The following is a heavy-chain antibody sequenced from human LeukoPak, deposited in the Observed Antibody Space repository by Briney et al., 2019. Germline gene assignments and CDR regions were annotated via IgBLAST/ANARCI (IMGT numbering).Heavy chain of an antibody. CDR2: ISGSGAST. CDR1: GFVFSTYA. D-gene: IGHD5-18*01. CDR3: VKDRYSSAYYFEN. Sequence: GGSLRLSCAASGFVFSTYAMSWVRQAPGRGLEWVSGISGSGASTYSANSVKGRFTISRDNSKDTLDLQMNSLRAEDTAIYYCVKDRYSSAYYFENWGQGTLVTVSS. V-gene: IGHV3-23*01. J-gene: IGHJ4*02.